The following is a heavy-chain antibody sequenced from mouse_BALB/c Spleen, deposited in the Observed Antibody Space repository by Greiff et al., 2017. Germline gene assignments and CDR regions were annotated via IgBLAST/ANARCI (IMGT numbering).Heavy chain of an antibody. D-gene: IGHD1-1*01. CDR2: INPSSGYT. CDR3: ARSRYYGSSYDYAMDY. J-gene: IGHJ4*01. Sequence: QVQLQQSGAELARPGASVKMSCKASGYTFTSYTMHWVKQRPGQGLEWIGYINPSSGYTNYNQKFKDKATLTADKSSSTAYMQLSSLTSEDAAVYYCARSRYYGSSYDYAMDYWGQGTSVTVSS. CDR1: GYTFTSYT. V-gene: IGHV1-4*01.